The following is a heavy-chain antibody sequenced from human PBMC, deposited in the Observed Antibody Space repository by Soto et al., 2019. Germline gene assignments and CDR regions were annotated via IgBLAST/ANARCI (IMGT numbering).Heavy chain of an antibody. D-gene: IGHD2-21*02. CDR1: GYSFTNYC. J-gene: IGHJ4*02. V-gene: IGHV5-51*01. Sequence: PGESLKISCKTSGYSFTNYCIGWVRQMPWKGLEWMGMIYPDDSDTRYSPSFQGQVTISADKSIYTAYLQWTSLKASDSAMYYCARVRTNGGDGYFDYWGQGTLVTVSS. CDR2: IYPDDSDT. CDR3: ARVRTNGGDGYFDY.